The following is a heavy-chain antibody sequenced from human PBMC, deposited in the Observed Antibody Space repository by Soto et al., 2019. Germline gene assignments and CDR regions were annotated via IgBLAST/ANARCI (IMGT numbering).Heavy chain of an antibody. CDR2: ITGSGDTT. D-gene: IGHD4-17*01. CDR3: AKEGGTATTPYVAH. V-gene: IGHV3-23*01. J-gene: IGHJ4*02. Sequence: EVQLLESGGGLVQPGGSLRLSCAASGFTFSDYAMSWVRQAPGEGLEWVSAITGSGDTTFYADSVKGRFTIYRDNSRNTLYLQMSSLRVEDTAVFYCAKEGGTATTPYVAHWGQGTLVTVSS. CDR1: GFTFSDYA.